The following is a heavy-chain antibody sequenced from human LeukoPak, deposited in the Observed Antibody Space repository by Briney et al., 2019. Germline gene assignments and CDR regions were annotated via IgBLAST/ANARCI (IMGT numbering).Heavy chain of an antibody. V-gene: IGHV4-34*01. D-gene: IGHD2-2*01. CDR3: ATAGYQLHTLYAAEYSQH. J-gene: IGHJ1*01. CDR1: GGSFSGYY. Sequence: PSETLSLTCAVYGGSFSGYYWSWIRQPPGKGLEWIGEINHSGSTNYNPSLKSRVTISVDTSKNQFSLKLSSVTAADTAVYYCATAGYQLHTLYAAEYSQHRGQGTLVTVSS. CDR2: INHSGST.